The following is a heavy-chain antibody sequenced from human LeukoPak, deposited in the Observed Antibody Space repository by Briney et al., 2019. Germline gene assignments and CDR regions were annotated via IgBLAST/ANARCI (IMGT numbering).Heavy chain of an antibody. Sequence: SETLSLTCTVSGYSISSGYYWGWIRQPPGKGLEWIGSIYYSGSTYYNPSLKSRVTISVDTSKNQFSLKLSSVTAADTAVYYCARRTGILGYFDYWGQGTLVTVSS. CDR2: IYYSGST. J-gene: IGHJ4*02. CDR3: ARRTGILGYFDY. D-gene: IGHD3-10*01. V-gene: IGHV4-38-2*02. CDR1: GYSISSGYY.